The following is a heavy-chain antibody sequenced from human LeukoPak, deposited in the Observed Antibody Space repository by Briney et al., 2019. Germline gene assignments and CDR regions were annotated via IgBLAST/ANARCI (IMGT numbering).Heavy chain of an antibody. V-gene: IGHV3-53*01. J-gene: IGHJ4*02. Sequence: GGSLRLSCVVSGVTVSNNYMSWVRQAPGKGLEWVSAFYSGGNTYYAGSVKGRFIISRDSSKNTLYLQMNNLRPEDTAMYFCAKLPSSGWLDYWGQGALVTVSS. CDR1: GVTVSNNY. CDR3: AKLPSSGWLDY. CDR2: FYSGGNT. D-gene: IGHD6-19*01.